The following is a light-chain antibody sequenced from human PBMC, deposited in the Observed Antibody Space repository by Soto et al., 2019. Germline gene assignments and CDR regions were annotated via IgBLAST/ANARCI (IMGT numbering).Light chain of an antibody. J-gene: IGLJ1*01. Sequence: QSVLTQPPSVSGATGQRVTISRTGRSSNIGAGYDVHWYQQLPGTAPKLLIYGNSNRPSGVPDRFSGSKSGTSASLAITGLQAEDEADYYCQSYDSSLSGLYVFGTGTKVTVL. V-gene: IGLV1-40*01. CDR3: QSYDSSLSGLYV. CDR2: GNS. CDR1: SSNIGAGYD.